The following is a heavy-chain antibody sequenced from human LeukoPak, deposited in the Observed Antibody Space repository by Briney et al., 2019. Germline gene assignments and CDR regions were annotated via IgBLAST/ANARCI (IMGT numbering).Heavy chain of an antibody. J-gene: IGHJ5*02. Sequence: SETLSLTCAVYGGSFSGYYWSWIRQPPGKGLEWIGEIYPSGGTTYKPSLKSRVTISADTSKNQFSLKLSSVTAADTAIYYCVRGLSNWEGFDPWGQGTLVTVSS. D-gene: IGHD1-1*01. CDR2: IYPSGGT. V-gene: IGHV4-34*01. CDR1: GGSFSGYY. CDR3: VRGLSNWEGFDP.